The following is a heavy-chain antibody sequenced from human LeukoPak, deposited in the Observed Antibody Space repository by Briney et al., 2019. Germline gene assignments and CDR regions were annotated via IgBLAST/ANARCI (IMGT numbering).Heavy chain of an antibody. Sequence: SETLSLTCAVYGGSFSGYYWSWIRQPPGKGLEWIGYIYYSGSTSYNPSLKSRVTISVDTSKNQFSLKLSSVTAADTAVYYCARGRWGETRGYSSSWSHGWFDPWGQGTLVTVSS. J-gene: IGHJ5*02. CDR2: IYYSGST. D-gene: IGHD6-13*01. V-gene: IGHV4-59*12. CDR3: ARGRWGETRGYSSSWSHGWFDP. CDR1: GGSFSGYY.